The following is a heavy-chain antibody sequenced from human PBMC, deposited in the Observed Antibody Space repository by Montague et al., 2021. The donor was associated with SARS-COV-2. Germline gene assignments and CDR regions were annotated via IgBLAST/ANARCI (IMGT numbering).Heavy chain of an antibody. D-gene: IGHD6-13*01. CDR1: GASITSNNCH. V-gene: IGHV4-39*01. Sequence: SETLSLASTVSGASITSNNCHWGWIRQPPWKGLEWIGSIYCSGSTYYNPSLKSRVTISVDTSKNRFSLKVRSVTATDTAVYYCARLEGIAAAGTKFDYWGQGTLVTVSS. CDR2: IYCSGST. CDR3: ARLEGIAAAGTKFDY. J-gene: IGHJ4*02.